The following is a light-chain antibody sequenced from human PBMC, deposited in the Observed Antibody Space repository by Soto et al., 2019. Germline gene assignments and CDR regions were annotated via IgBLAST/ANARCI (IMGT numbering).Light chain of an antibody. V-gene: IGKV1-5*03. CDR2: KAS. CDR3: QQYNSYSPWT. Sequence: DIQMTQSPYTLSASAGDRVTITCRASQSSSSWVAWYQQKPGKAPKLLIYKASSLVSGVPSRFNGSGSGTEFTLTINSLQPDDFATYYCQQYNSYSPWTFGQGTKVEIK. J-gene: IGKJ1*01. CDR1: QSSSSW.